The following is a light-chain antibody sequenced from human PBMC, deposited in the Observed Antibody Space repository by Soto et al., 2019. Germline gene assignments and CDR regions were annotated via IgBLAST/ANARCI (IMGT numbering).Light chain of an antibody. CDR2: GAS. CDR3: QQSFSMPRT. V-gene: IGKV1-39*01. J-gene: IGKJ5*01. CDR1: QNITTY. Sequence: DIQMTQSPSSLSASVGDRVTITCRASQNITTYLNWYQQKPGKAPDLLIYGASGLQSGVPSRFSGSGSGTEFTLSISSLQPEDSATYYCQQSFSMPRTFGQGTRLEIK.